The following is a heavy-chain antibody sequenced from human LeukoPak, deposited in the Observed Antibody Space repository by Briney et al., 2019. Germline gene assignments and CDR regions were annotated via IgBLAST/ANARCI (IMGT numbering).Heavy chain of an antibody. CDR2: ISGDGGST. Sequence: PGGSLRLSCAASGFTFNDYAMHWVRQAPGKGLEWVSLISGDGGSTYYADSVKGRFTISRDNRKNSLYLQMNSLRTEDTALYYCANGHMRHQLAFDYWGQGTLVTVSS. D-gene: IGHD6-13*01. V-gene: IGHV3-43*02. CDR3: ANGHMRHQLAFDY. J-gene: IGHJ4*02. CDR1: GFTFNDYA.